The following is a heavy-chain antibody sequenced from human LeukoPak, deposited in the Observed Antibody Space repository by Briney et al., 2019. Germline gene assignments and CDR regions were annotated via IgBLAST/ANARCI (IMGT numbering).Heavy chain of an antibody. J-gene: IGHJ5*01. CDR2: MYHSGTT. CDR1: GVSISSSNW. D-gene: IGHD6-13*01. V-gene: IGHV4-4*02. CDR3: ARALYTSSWLAS. Sequence: PSGTLSLTCAVSGVSISSSNWWTWARQPPGKGLEWIGEMYHSGTTNHNASLKSRVTISVDKSKNQFSLKLISVTAADTAVYYCARALYTSSWLASWGQGTLVTVSS.